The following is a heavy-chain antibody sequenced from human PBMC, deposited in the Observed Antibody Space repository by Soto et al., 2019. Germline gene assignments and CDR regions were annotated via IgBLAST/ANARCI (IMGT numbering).Heavy chain of an antibody. CDR1: GGSISSYY. CDR2: IYYSGST. D-gene: IGHD4-17*01. V-gene: IGHV4-59*08. CDR3: ARHHDYGDYDH. Sequence: SETLSLTCTVSGGSISSYYWSWIRQPPGKGLEWIGYIYYSGSTNYNPSLKSRVTISVDTSKNQFSLKLSSVTAADTAVYYCARHHDYGDYDHWGQGTLVTVSS. J-gene: IGHJ5*02.